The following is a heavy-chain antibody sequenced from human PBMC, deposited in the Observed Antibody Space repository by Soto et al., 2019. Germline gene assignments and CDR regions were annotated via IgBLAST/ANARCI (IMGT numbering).Heavy chain of an antibody. CDR3: ARIMSMVEYYWYGMDV. Sequence: PGGSLRLSCAASGFSVTTNYMIWVRQAPGKGLEWVSVIYTNGGTKYADSVKGRFTISRDNPLNTLYLQMSSLRVEDTARYYCARIMSMVEYYWYGMDVWGQGT. CDR1: GFSVTTNY. V-gene: IGHV3-66*01. J-gene: IGHJ6*02. CDR2: IYTNGGT. D-gene: IGHD3-10*01.